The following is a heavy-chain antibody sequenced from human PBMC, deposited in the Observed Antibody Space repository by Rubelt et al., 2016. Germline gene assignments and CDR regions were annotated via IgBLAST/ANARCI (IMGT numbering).Heavy chain of an antibody. V-gene: IGHV3-23*01. Sequence: GKGLEWVSSISGRGGTTFYADSVKGRFTISRDNAKNSVYLQMNSLRAEDTAVYYCATEGSGWYPFESWGQGTLVTVSS. D-gene: IGHD6-13*01. J-gene: IGHJ4*02. CDR2: ISGRGGTT. CDR3: ATEGSGWYPFES.